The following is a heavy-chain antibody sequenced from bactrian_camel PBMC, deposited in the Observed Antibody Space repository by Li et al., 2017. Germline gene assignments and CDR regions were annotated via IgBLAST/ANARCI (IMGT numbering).Heavy chain of an antibody. Sequence: DVQLVESGGGLVRPGGSLRLSCAASGFTLSNYFMSWVRQAPGKGLEWVSAIYSGDSTLYGDSVKGRFTISRDNAKNTVYLQMNSLKPEDSAVYYCVRDLVGAIPAYWGQGTQVTVS. CDR2: IYSGDST. CDR3: VRDLVGAIPAY. J-gene: IGHJ4*01. D-gene: IGHD2*01. V-gene: IGHV3S10*01. CDR1: GFTLSNYF.